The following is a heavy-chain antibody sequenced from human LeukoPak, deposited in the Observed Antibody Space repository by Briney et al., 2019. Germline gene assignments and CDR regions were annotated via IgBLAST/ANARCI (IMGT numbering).Heavy chain of an antibody. CDR1: GYTFTSIG. D-gene: IGHD3-3*01. J-gene: IGHJ4*02. CDR2: IDNYSGDT. Sequence: ASVKVSCKGSGYTFTSIGLSWVRQAPGQGLEWMGWIDNYSGDTNYAQKLQGRVTMTTDTSTSTAYMELRSLRSDDTAVYYCARVGDFWSGYYADYWGQGTLVTVSS. V-gene: IGHV1-18*01. CDR3: ARVGDFWSGYYADY.